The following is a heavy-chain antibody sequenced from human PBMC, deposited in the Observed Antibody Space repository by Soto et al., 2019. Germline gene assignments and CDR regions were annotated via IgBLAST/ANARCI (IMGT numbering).Heavy chain of an antibody. J-gene: IGHJ5*02. V-gene: IGHV1-2*02. D-gene: IGHD1-1*01. CDR3: ARVGGTILAPLT. CDR2: INPNSGVT. Sequence: ASVKVSCKASGYTFTGYFIHWVRQAPGEGLDWVGYINPNSGVTKYAPRFQGRVTMTRDTSIRTAYMDLNNLRSDDTAVYFCARVGGTILAPLTWGQGTLVTVSS. CDR1: GYTFTGYF.